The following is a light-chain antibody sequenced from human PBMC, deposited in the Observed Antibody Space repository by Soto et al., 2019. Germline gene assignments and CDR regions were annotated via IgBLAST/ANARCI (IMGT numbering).Light chain of an antibody. J-gene: IGKJ4*01. CDR3: QQRRNWLT. CDR2: DAS. Sequence: EIVLTQSPATLSLSPGERATLSCRASQSVSIYLAWYQQKSGQAPRLLIYDASNRATGIPARFSGSGSGTDFTLTISSLEPEDFTVYYCQQRRNWLTFGGGTKVEIK. V-gene: IGKV3-11*01. CDR1: QSVSIY.